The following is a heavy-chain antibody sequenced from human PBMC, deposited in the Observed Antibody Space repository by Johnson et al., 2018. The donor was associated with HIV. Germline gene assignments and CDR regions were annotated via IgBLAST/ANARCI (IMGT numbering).Heavy chain of an antibody. V-gene: IGHV3-30*04. J-gene: IGHJ3*02. CDR1: GFNFSTYA. CDR2: IAYDGSHK. CDR3: AREEVDFWSGQGAFVI. Sequence: QVQLVESGGGVVQPGRSLRLSCEASGFNFSTYAMHWVRQAPGKGLEWVAVIAYDGSHKHYADSVKGRSTISRDNSKNTLYLQMTSLRAEDTAVYYCAREEVDFWSGQGAFVIWGQGTMVTVSS. D-gene: IGHD3-3*01.